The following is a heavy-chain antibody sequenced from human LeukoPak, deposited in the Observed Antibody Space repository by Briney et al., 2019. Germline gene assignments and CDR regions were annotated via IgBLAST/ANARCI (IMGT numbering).Heavy chain of an antibody. CDR3: ARLGDDDVPDY. V-gene: IGHV4-39*07. CDR2: IYYNGNT. CDR1: VGSIGRSSYY. Sequence: PSETLSLTCTVSVGSIGRSSYYWGWIRQPPGKGLEWIGNIYYNGNTDYNPSLKSRVTISVDTSKNQFSLKLSSVTAADTAVYYCARLGDDDVPDYWGQGTLVTVSS. D-gene: IGHD5-12*01. J-gene: IGHJ4*02.